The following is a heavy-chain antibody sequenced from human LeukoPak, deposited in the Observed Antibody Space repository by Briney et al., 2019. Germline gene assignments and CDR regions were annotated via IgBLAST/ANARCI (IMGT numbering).Heavy chain of an antibody. V-gene: IGHV1-69*05. Sequence: SVKVSCKASGGTFSSYAISWVRQAPGQGLEWMGGIIPIFGTANYAQKFQGRVTITTDESTSTAYMELSSLRSEDTAVYYCVRAPLSYGQPSYYYYYMDVWGKGTTVTVSS. D-gene: IGHD5-18*01. CDR3: VRAPLSYGQPSYYYYYMDV. CDR2: IIPIFGTA. CDR1: GGTFSSYA. J-gene: IGHJ6*03.